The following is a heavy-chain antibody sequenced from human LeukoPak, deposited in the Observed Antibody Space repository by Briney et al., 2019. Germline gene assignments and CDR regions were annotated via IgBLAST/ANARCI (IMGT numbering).Heavy chain of an antibody. V-gene: IGHV1-2*02. J-gene: IGHJ4*02. CDR1: GYTFTGYY. CDR3: ARGGRSSGWYGGFDY. Sequence: ASVKVSCKASGYTFTGYYMHWVRQAPGQGLEWMGWINPNSGGTNYAQKFQGRVTMTRDTTISTAYMELSRLRSDDTAVYYCARGGRSSGWYGGFDYWGQGTLVTVSS. CDR2: INPNSGGT. D-gene: IGHD6-19*01.